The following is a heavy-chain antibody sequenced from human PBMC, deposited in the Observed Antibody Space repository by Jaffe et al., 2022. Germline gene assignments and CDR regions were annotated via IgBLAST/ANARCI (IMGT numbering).Heavy chain of an antibody. CDR2: INPNSGGT. J-gene: IGHJ6*03. CDR1: GYTFTGYY. V-gene: IGHV1-2*02. CDR3: ARGVDTAMVTETDPAYYYYYYYMDV. D-gene: IGHD5-18*01. Sequence: QVQLVQSGAEVKKPGASVKVSCKASGYTFTGYYMHWVRQAPGQGLEWMGWINPNSGGTNYAQKFQGRVTMTRDTSISTAYMELSRLRSDDTAVYYCARGVDTAMVTETDPAYYYYYYYMDVWGKGTTVTVSS.